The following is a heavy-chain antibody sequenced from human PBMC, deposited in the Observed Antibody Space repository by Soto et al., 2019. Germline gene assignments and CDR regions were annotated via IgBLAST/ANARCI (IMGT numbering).Heavy chain of an antibody. CDR2: IYYSGST. Sequence: SETLSLTCTVSGGSISSSSYYWGWIRQPPGNGLEWIGSIYYSGSTYYNPSLKSRVTISVDTSKNQFSLKLSSVTAADTAVYYCARHYGSGSSDIDYWGQGTLVTVSS. J-gene: IGHJ4*02. V-gene: IGHV4-39*01. CDR3: ARHYGSGSSDIDY. D-gene: IGHD3-10*01. CDR1: GGSISSSSYY.